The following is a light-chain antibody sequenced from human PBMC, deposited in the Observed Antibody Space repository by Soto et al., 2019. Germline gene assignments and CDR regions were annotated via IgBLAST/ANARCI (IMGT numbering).Light chain of an antibody. Sequence: DIQMTQSPSTLSASVGDRVTITCRASQSISTWLAWYQQKPGKAPKSLIQKASSSGSGVPSRFSGSGSGTEFSLTINILQPDDGAIYYCQQYNSHPWTFGQGTKVEIK. CDR2: KAS. CDR3: QQYNSHPWT. CDR1: QSISTW. V-gene: IGKV1-5*03. J-gene: IGKJ1*01.